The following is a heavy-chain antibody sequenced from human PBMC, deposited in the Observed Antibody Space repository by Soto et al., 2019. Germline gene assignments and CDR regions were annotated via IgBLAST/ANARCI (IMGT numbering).Heavy chain of an antibody. CDR2: VYHTGRT. V-gene: IGHV4-61*01. D-gene: IGHD3-3*01. CDR3: ARDFAYFDS. Sequence: PSETLSLTCPVSGGSFKSGSYSWSWFRQPPGKGLEWIWYVYHTGRTSYNPSLKSRVSISMDTSKNQFSLNLDSVTDADTAVYFCARDFAYFDSWGQGTLVT. J-gene: IGHJ4*02. CDR1: GGSFKSGSYS.